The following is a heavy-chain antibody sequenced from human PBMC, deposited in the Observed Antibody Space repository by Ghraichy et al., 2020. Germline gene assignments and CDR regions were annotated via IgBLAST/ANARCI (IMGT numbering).Heavy chain of an antibody. Sequence: ESLNISCTVSGGSISSYYWSWIRQPAGKGLEWIGRIYTSGSTNYNPSLKSRVTMSVDTSKNQFSLKLSSVTAADTAVYYCARDSLRDSSGRPYNWFDPWGQGTLVTVSS. CDR3: ARDSLRDSSGRPYNWFDP. CDR1: GGSISSYY. D-gene: IGHD6-19*01. J-gene: IGHJ5*02. V-gene: IGHV4-4*07. CDR2: IYTSGST.